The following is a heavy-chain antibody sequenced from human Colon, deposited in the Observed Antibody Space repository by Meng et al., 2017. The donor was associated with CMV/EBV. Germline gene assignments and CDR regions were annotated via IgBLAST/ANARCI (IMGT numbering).Heavy chain of an antibody. CDR3: AKDHGEHLYDRNGYYHDY. CDR1: GFIFSSYG. D-gene: IGHD3-22*01. CDR2: IYSGNSST. V-gene: IGHV3-23*03. J-gene: IGHJ4*02. Sequence: GGSLRLSCAVSGFIFSSYGMSWVRLAPGKGLEWVSVIYSGNSSTFYADSVKGRFTIYRDNLKEILYLQMNGLRAEDTAVYFCAKDHGEHLYDRNGYYHDYWGQGTLVTVSS.